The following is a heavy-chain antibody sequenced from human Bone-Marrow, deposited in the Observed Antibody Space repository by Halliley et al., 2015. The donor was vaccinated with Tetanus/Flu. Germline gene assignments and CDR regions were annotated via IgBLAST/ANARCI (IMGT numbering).Heavy chain of an antibody. CDR2: VRGDNGHP. CDR3: ARDLGDGYITGGLDS. Sequence: WVRGDNGHPNYVQEFQGRVTRTTDTSTNTAYMELRGLRSDDTAVYYCARDLGDGYITGGLDSWGQGTLVTVSS. J-gene: IGHJ4*02. D-gene: IGHD3-10*01. V-gene: IGHV1-18*01.